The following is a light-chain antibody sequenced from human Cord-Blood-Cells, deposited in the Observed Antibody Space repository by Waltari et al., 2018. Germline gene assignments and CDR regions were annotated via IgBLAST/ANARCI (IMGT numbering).Light chain of an antibody. CDR1: QSISSY. CDR3: QQSYSTPYT. V-gene: IGKV1-39*01. CDR2: AAS. J-gene: IGKJ2*01. Sequence: DIQMIQSPSSPSASVGARVTITCRASQSISSYLNWYQQKPGKAPKLLIYAASSLQSRVPSRFRGSGSGTDFTLTISSLQPEDVATYYCQQSYSTPYTVGQGTKLEIK.